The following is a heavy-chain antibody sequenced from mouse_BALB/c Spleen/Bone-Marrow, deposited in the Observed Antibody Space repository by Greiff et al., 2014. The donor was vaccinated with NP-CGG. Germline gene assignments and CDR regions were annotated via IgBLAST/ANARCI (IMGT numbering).Heavy chain of an antibody. J-gene: IGHJ4*01. Sequence: VQLKESGPELVKPGVSVKMSCKASGYTFTSNIINWVKQKPGQGLEWIGYINPYNDVTKYNEKLKGKATLTSDMSSNTAYMELSSLTSEDSAVYYCAKAAYYDYDGRAMDYWGQGTSVIVSS. CDR3: AKAAYYDYDGRAMDY. D-gene: IGHD2-4*01. CDR2: INPYNDVT. V-gene: IGHV1-14*01. CDR1: GYTFTSNI.